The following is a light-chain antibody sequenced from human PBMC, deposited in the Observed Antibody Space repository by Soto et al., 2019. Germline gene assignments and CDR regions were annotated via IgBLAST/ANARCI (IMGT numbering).Light chain of an antibody. J-gene: IGLJ3*02. Sequence: QSVLTQPASVSGSPVQSITISCTGTSSDVGVYNYVSWYQQHPGKAPKLMIYEVSNRPSGVSNRFSGSKSGNTASLTSSGLQAEDEADYYCSSYTSSSTSVFGGGTKLTVL. V-gene: IGLV2-14*01. CDR3: SSYTSSSTSV. CDR2: EVS. CDR1: SSDVGVYNY.